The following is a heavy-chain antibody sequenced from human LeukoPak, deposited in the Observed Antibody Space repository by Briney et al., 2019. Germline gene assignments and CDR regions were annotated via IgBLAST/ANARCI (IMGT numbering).Heavy chain of an antibody. V-gene: IGHV3-74*01. Sequence: GGSLRLSCAASGFTFSSYWMHWVRQAPGKGLVWVSRINSDGSSTSYADSVKGRFTISRDNAKNTLHLQMNSLRAEDTAVYYCAREAALYSYDFWSGYSQFDYWGQGTLVTVSS. CDR3: AREAALYSYDFWSGYSQFDY. J-gene: IGHJ4*02. D-gene: IGHD3-3*01. CDR2: INSDGSST. CDR1: GFTFSSYW.